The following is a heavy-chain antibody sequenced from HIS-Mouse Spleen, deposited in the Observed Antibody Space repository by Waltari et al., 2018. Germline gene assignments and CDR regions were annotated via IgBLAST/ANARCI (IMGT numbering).Heavy chain of an antibody. CDR1: GGSISSSSYY. V-gene: IGHV4-39*01. CDR3: ARNYCGGDCYSGYYFDY. Sequence: QLQLQESGPGLVKPSETLSLTCTVSGGSISSSSYYWGWIRQPPGKGLEWIGGIYYRGSTYYNPSLKSRVTVSVDTSKNQFSLKLRSVTAADTAVYYCARNYCGGDCYSGYYFDYWGQGTLVTVSS. D-gene: IGHD2-21*02. J-gene: IGHJ4*02. CDR2: IYYRGST.